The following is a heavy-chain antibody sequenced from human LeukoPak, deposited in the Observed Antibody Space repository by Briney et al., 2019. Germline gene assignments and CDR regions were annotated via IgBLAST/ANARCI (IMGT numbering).Heavy chain of an antibody. Sequence: ASVKVSCKASGYTFTGYYMHWVRQAPGQGLEWMGRINPNSGGTNYAQKFQGRVTMTRDTSISTAYMELSRLRSDDTAVYYCAGDVDIVATGVAGVNYWGQGTLVTVPS. CDR1: GYTFTGYY. V-gene: IGHV1-2*06. CDR2: INPNSGGT. CDR3: AGDVDIVATGVAGVNY. D-gene: IGHD5-12*01. J-gene: IGHJ4*02.